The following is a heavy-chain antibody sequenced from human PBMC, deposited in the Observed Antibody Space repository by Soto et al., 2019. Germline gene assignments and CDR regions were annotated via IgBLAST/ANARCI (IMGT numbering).Heavy chain of an antibody. V-gene: IGHV4-59*08. CDR1: GGSISRYY. D-gene: IGHD1-26*01. J-gene: IGHJ4*02. CDR2: IYYSGST. Sequence: SETLSLTCTVSGGSISRYYWSCIRQPPGKGLEWIGYIYYSGSTNYNTSLKSQVTMSVDTSKNQFSLILSSVTAADSAMYYYVRHYLPSGRPAVPKLYYNYWGQGTLVTVSS. CDR3: VRHYLPSGRPAVPKLYYNY.